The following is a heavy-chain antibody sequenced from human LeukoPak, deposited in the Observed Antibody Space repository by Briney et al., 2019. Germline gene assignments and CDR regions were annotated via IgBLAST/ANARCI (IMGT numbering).Heavy chain of an antibody. CDR3: ARGSGYYYVMNWFDP. CDR1: GYTFTSYD. Sequence: ASVKVSCKASGYTFTSYDINWVRPATGQGLEWMGWMNPNSGNTGYAQKFQGRVTITRNTSISTAYMELSSLRSEDTAVYYCARGSGYYYVMNWFDPWGQGTLVTVSS. D-gene: IGHD3-22*01. CDR2: MNPNSGNT. V-gene: IGHV1-8*01. J-gene: IGHJ5*02.